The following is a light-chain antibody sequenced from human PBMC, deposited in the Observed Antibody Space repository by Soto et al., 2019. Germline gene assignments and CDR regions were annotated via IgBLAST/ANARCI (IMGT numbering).Light chain of an antibody. V-gene: IGKV1-17*01. CDR3: VQHHSFPIT. CDR1: QGTSNV. Sequence: DIQMTQSPSSLSASVGDRVTVTCRASQGTSNVLGWYRQKPGKAPKRLSYAASSLRCGVPSRFSGSGSGTEFTLTISSLQPEDFATYYCVQHHSFPITFGGGTKVEIK. J-gene: IGKJ4*01. CDR2: AAS.